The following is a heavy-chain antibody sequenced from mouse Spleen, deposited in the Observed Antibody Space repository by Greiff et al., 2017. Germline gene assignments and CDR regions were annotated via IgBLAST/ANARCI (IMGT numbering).Heavy chain of an antibody. Sequence: EVQLQQSGPELVKPGASVKISCKASGYTFTDYYMNWVKQSHGKSLEWIGDINPNNGGTSYNQKFKGKATLTVDKSSSTAYMELRSLTSEDSAVYYCARGGHGYWYFDVWGAGTTVTVSS. J-gene: IGHJ1*01. CDR1: GYTFTDYY. CDR2: INPNNGGT. V-gene: IGHV1-26*01. CDR3: ARGGHGYWYFDV.